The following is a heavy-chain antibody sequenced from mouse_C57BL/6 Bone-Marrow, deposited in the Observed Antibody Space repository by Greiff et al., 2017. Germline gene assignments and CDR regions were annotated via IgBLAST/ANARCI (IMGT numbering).Heavy chain of an antibody. CDR3: ARSSGYPDY. Sequence: VQLQQPGAELVKPGASVKLSCKASGYTFTSYWMHWVKQRPGQGLEWIGEIDPSDSYTNYNQKFKGKSTLTVDKSSSTAYMQLSSLTSEDSAVYYCARSSGYPDYWGQGTTLTVSS. V-gene: IGHV1-69*01. CDR2: IDPSDSYT. D-gene: IGHD3-1*01. J-gene: IGHJ2*01. CDR1: GYTFTSYW.